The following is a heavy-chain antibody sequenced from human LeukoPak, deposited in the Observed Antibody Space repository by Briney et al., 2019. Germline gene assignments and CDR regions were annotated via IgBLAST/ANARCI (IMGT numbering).Heavy chain of an antibody. J-gene: IGHJ4*02. V-gene: IGHV1-18*01. D-gene: IGHD1/OR15-1a*01. CDR1: GGTFSRYA. Sequence: ASVKVSCKASGGTFSRYAISWVRQAPGQGLEWMGWISAYNGNTNYAQKLQGRVTMTTDTSTSTAYMELRSLRSDDTAVYYCARQRPGATFESWGQGTLVTVSS. CDR3: ARQRPGATFES. CDR2: ISAYNGNT.